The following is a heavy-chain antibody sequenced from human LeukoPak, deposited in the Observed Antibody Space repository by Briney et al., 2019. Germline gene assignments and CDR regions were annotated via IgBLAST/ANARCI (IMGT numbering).Heavy chain of an antibody. J-gene: IGHJ3*02. V-gene: IGHV3-11*04. CDR2: ISSSGSTI. D-gene: IGHD3-22*01. CDR3: ARERRITMIVVVDAFDI. CDR1: GFTFSDYY. Sequence: GGSLRLSCAASGFTFSDYYMSWIRQAPGKGLEWVSYISSSGSTIYYADSVKGRFTISRDNAKNSLYLQMNSLRAEDTAVYYCARERRITMIVVVDAFDIWGLGTMVTVSS.